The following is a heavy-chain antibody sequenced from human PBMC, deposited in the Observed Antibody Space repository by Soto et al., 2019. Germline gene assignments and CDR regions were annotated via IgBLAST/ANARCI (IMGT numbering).Heavy chain of an antibody. Sequence: SVEVSCRASGFTFTSSAVQRVRQARGQRLEWIGWIVVGSGNTNYAQKFQERVTITRDMSTSTAYMELSSLRSEDTAVYYCAADSMYYDSSGSFSNWFDPWGQGTLVTVSS. CDR3: AADSMYYDSSGSFSNWFDP. V-gene: IGHV1-58*01. CDR2: IVVGSGNT. J-gene: IGHJ5*02. D-gene: IGHD3-22*01. CDR1: GFTFTSSA.